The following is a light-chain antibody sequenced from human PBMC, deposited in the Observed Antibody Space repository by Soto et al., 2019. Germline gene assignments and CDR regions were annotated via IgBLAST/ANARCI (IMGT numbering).Light chain of an antibody. CDR2: GAS. J-gene: IGKJ2*01. CDR3: QQNNNWSPYT. CDR1: QSVSSN. Sequence: IVMTQSPATLSVSPGERATLSCRASQSVSSNLAWYQQKPGQAARLLIYGASTRATGIPARFSGSGSGTEFYLPISSLQDADFAVYYCQQNNNWSPYTFGQGTKLEIK. V-gene: IGKV3-15*01.